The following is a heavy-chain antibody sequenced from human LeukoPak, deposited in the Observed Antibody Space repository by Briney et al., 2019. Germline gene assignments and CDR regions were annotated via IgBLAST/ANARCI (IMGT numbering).Heavy chain of an antibody. J-gene: IGHJ3*02. V-gene: IGHV1-2*02. CDR1: GYTFTGYY. Sequence: ASVKVSCKASGYTFTGYYMHWVRQAPGQGLEWMGWINPNSGGKNYAQKFQGRVTMTRDTSISTAYMELSRLRSDDTAVYYCARDGDAGAFDIWGQGTMVTVSS. CDR3: ARDGDAGAFDI. D-gene: IGHD7-27*01. CDR2: INPNSGGK.